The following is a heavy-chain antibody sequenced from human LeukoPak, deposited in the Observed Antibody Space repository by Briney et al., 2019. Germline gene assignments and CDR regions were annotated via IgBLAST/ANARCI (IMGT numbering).Heavy chain of an antibody. Sequence: GGSLRLSCAASGFTFSNYSMNWVRQAPGKGLEWVSSISSSSSYIYDADSVKGRFTISRDNAKNSLYLQMNSLRAEDTAVYYCASLPEDVDTAMVPPFYYWGQGTLVTVSS. CDR1: GFTFSNYS. V-gene: IGHV3-21*01. CDR3: ASLPEDVDTAMVPPFYY. J-gene: IGHJ4*02. CDR2: ISSSSSYI. D-gene: IGHD5-18*01.